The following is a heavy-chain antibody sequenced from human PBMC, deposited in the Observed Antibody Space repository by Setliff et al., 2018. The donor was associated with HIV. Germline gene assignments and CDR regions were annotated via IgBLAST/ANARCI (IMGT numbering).Heavy chain of an antibody. D-gene: IGHD2-21*02. J-gene: IGHJ2*01. CDR3: ARHDGTYCGGDCYLLGYFDL. V-gene: IGHV4-38-2*01. CDR2: IYHSGST. Sequence: SATLSLTCAVSAYSLSGGYYWGWIRQPPGKGLEWIGSIYHSGSTYYNPSLKSRVTLSVDTSKNQFSLKLSSVTAADTAVYYCARHDGTYCGGDCYLLGYFDLWGRGTLVTVSS. CDR1: AYSLSGGYY.